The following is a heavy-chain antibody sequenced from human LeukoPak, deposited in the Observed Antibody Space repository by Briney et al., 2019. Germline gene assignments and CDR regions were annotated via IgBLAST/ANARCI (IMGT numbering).Heavy chain of an antibody. Sequence: PSETLSLTCIVSGGSISSYYWSWIRQPPGKGLEWIGYIYYSGSTNYNPSLKSRVTISVDTSKNQFSLKLSSVTAADTAVYYCARDNDYGGNYGLGYWGQGTLVTVSS. CDR1: GGSISSYY. CDR3: ARDNDYGGNYGLGY. V-gene: IGHV4-59*12. J-gene: IGHJ4*02. D-gene: IGHD4-23*01. CDR2: IYYSGST.